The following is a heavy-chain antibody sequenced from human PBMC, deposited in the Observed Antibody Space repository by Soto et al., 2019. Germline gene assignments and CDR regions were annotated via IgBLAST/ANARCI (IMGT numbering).Heavy chain of an antibody. Sequence: GSLRLSCAASGFTFSSYAMSWVRQAPGKGLEWVSAISGSGGSTYYADSVKGRFTISRDNSKNTLYLQMNSLRAEDTAVYYCAKDGGDYDFWSGYFNYYYYGMDVWGQGTTLTVSS. CDR2: ISGSGGST. D-gene: IGHD3-3*01. V-gene: IGHV3-23*01. J-gene: IGHJ6*02. CDR3: AKDGGDYDFWSGYFNYYYYGMDV. CDR1: GFTFSSYA.